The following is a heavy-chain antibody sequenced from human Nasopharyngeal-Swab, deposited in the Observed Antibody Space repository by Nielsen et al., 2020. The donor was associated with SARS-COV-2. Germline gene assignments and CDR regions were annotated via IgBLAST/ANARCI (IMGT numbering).Heavy chain of an antibody. V-gene: IGHV4-39*07. Sequence: SETLSLTCTVSGGSISSSSYYWGWIRQPPGKGLEWIGSIYYSGSTYYNPSLKSRVTISVDTSKNQFSLKLSSVTAADTAVYYCASRGGGYLDWYDIDYWGQGTLVTVSS. J-gene: IGHJ4*02. CDR3: ASRGGGYLDWYDIDY. CDR1: GGSISSSSYY. CDR2: IYYSGST. D-gene: IGHD3-9*01.